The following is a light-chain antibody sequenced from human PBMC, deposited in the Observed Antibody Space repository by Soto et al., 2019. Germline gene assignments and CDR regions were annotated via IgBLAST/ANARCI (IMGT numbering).Light chain of an antibody. J-gene: IGKJ2*01. CDR3: QQYGISPLMYT. Sequence: EIVLMQSPGTLSLSPGERATLSCRASQSIPNNYLAWYQQKPGQAPRLLIYGASSRATGVPARFQGSGSGTDFTLTITRLESEDFAVYYCQQYGISPLMYTFGQGTKLGVK. CDR1: QSIPNNY. V-gene: IGKV3-20*01. CDR2: GAS.